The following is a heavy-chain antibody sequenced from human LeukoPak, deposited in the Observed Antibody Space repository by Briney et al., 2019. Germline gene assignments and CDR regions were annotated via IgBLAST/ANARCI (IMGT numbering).Heavy chain of an antibody. Sequence: GGSLRLSCAASGFTFSSYAMSWVRQAPGKGLEWVSAISGSGGSTYYADSVKGRFTISRDNSKNTLYLQMNSLRPEDTAIYYCAREGYYGSGSPPSLYFDYWGQGTLVTVSS. CDR3: AREGYYGSGSPPSLYFDY. CDR2: ISGSGGST. J-gene: IGHJ4*02. CDR1: GFTFSSYA. D-gene: IGHD3-10*01. V-gene: IGHV3-23*01.